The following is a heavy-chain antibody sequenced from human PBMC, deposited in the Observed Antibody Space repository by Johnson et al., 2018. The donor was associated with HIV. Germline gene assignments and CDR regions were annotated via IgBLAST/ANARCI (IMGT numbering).Heavy chain of an antibody. V-gene: IGHV3-74*01. CDR1: GFTFSSYW. CDR2: INSDGSST. CDR3: ARDHLRYFDWLLYEGGAFDI. D-gene: IGHD3-9*01. Sequence: VQLVESGGGLVQPGGSLRLSCAASGFTFSSYWMHWVRQAPGKGLVWVSRINSDGSSTSYADSVKGRFTIYRDNAKNTLYLQMNSLRAEDTAVYYCARDHLRYFDWLLYEGGAFDIWGQGTMVTVSS. J-gene: IGHJ3*02.